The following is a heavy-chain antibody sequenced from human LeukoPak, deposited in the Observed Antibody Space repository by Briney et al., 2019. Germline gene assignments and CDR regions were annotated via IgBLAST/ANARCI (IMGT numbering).Heavy chain of an antibody. CDR1: GGSISSYY. CDR2: IYTSGST. J-gene: IGHJ5*02. Sequence: TSETLSLTCTVSGGSISSYYWSWIRQPAGKGLEWIGRIYTSGSTNYNPSLKSRVTISVDTSKKQFSLKLTSVTAADTAVYHCARQGISGTHYASFDPWGQGTLVTVSS. CDR3: ARQGISGTHYASFDP. V-gene: IGHV4-4*07. D-gene: IGHD3-10*01.